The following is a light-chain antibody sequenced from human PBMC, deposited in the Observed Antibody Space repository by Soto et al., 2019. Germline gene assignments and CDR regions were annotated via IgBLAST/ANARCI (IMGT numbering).Light chain of an antibody. Sequence: EIVLTQSTDTLSFSPGERATLSCRTSLSVSVYLDWYQQKPGQAPRLLISDASNRATGIPARFSGSGSGTDFTLTISSLEPEDFAVYYCQQRSNWPPWTFGQGTKVAIK. CDR2: DAS. V-gene: IGKV3-11*01. CDR3: QQRSNWPPWT. CDR1: LSVSVY. J-gene: IGKJ1*01.